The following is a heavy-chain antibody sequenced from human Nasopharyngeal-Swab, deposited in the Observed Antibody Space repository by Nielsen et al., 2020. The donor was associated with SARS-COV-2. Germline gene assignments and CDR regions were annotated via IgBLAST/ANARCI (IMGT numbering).Heavy chain of an antibody. V-gene: IGHV4-39*01. CDR3: ARPRGSGWYREAFDI. D-gene: IGHD6-19*01. CDR2: IYYSGST. J-gene: IGHJ3*02. Sequence: PGKRLEWIGSIYYSGSTYYNPSLKSRVTISVDTSKNQFSLKLSSVTAADTAVYYCARPRGSGWYREAFDIWGQGTMVTVSS.